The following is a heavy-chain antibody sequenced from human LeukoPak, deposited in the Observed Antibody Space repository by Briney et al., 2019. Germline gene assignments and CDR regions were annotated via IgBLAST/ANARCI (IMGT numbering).Heavy chain of an antibody. D-gene: IGHD6-13*01. J-gene: IGHJ4*02. V-gene: IGHV4-38-2*02. CDR3: AREGVAAAGTFDY. Sequence: SETLSLTCTVSGYSISSGYYWGWIRQPPGKGLEWIGSIYHSGSTYYNPSLKSRVTMSVDTSKNQFSLKLSSVTAADTAVYYCAREGVAAAGTFDYWGQGTLVTVSS. CDR2: IYHSGST. CDR1: GYSISSGYY.